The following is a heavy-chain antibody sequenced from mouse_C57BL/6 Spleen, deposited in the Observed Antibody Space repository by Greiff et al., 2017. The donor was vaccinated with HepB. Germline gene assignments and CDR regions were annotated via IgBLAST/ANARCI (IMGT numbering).Heavy chain of an antibody. J-gene: IGHJ2*01. D-gene: IGHD1-3*01. CDR1: GYTFTSYW. CDR2: IDPSDSYT. Sequence: QVQLQQPGAELVMPGASVKLSCKASGYTFTSYWMHWVKQRPGQGLEWIGEIDPSDSYTNYNQKFKGKATLTVDKSSSTAYRQLSSLTSEDSAVYYCARQGGSSPYYFDYWGQVTTLTVSS. V-gene: IGHV1-69*01. CDR3: ARQGGSSPYYFDY.